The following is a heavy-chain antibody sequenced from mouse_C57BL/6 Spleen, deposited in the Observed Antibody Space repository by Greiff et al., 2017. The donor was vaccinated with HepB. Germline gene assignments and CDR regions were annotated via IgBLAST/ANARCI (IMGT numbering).Heavy chain of an antibody. D-gene: IGHD1-1*01. V-gene: IGHV1-59*01. CDR3: YYYGSSYWYFDV. J-gene: IGHJ1*03. CDR1: GYTFTSYW. CDR2: IDPSDSYT. Sequence: QVQLQQPGAELVRPGTSVKLSCKASGYTFTSYWMHWVKQRPGQGLEWIGVIDPSDSYTNYNQKFKGKATLTVDTSSSTAYMQLSSLTSEDSAVYYCYYYGSSYWYFDVWGTGTTVTVSS.